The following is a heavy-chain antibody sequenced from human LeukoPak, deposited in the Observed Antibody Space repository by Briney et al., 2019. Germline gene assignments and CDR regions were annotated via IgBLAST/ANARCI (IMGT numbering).Heavy chain of an antibody. Sequence: ASVKVSCKASGYTFTSYDINWVRQATGQGLEWMGWMNPNSGNTGYAQKFQGRVTMTRNTSISTAYMELSSLRSEDTAVYYCARGLSLYCTNGVCPYDYWGQGTLVTVPS. V-gene: IGHV1-8*01. J-gene: IGHJ4*02. CDR3: ARGLSLYCTNGVCPYDY. CDR2: MNPNSGNT. D-gene: IGHD2-8*01. CDR1: GYTFTSYD.